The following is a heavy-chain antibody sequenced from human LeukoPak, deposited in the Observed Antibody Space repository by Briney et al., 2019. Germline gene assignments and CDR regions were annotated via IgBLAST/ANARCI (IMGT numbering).Heavy chain of an antibody. CDR2: ISYDGSNK. J-gene: IGHJ4*02. V-gene: IGHV3-30*18. CDR3: AKAGKGDYGDHDYFDY. CDR1: GFTISSYG. Sequence: GRSLRLSCAASGFTISSYGMHWVRQAPGKGLEWVAVISYDGSNKYYADSVKGRFTISRDNSKNTLYLQMNSLRAEDTAVYYCAKAGKGDYGDHDYFDYWGQGTLVTVSS. D-gene: IGHD4-17*01.